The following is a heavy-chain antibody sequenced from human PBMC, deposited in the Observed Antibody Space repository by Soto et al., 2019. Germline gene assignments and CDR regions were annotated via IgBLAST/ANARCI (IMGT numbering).Heavy chain of an antibody. CDR1: VGSFSGYY. D-gene: IGHD2-2*02. J-gene: IGHJ6*02. CDR2: INHSGST. Sequence: KTAETLSLTCAVYVGSFSGYYWSWIRQPPGKGLEWIGEINHSGSTNYNPSLKSRVTISVDTSKNQFSLKLSSVTAADTAVYYCATLQRVVPAAIGHHYYYGMDVWGQGTTVTVSS. V-gene: IGHV4-34*01. CDR3: ATLQRVVPAAIGHHYYYGMDV.